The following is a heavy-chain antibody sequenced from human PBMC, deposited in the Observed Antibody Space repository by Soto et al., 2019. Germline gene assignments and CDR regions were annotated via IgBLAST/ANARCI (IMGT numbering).Heavy chain of an antibody. V-gene: IGHV1-46*01. Sequence: ASVKVSCKASGYTFTTFYVHWVRQAPGQGLEWMGMIKPSGGTTNYAQKFQGRVTMTRDTSTSTVYMELSSLRSEDTALYYCARAPLGYCNGGSCYASFLDYWGQGTLVTVSS. CDR3: ARAPLGYCNGGSCYASFLDY. CDR2: IKPSGGTT. J-gene: IGHJ4*02. D-gene: IGHD2-15*01. CDR1: GYTFTTFY.